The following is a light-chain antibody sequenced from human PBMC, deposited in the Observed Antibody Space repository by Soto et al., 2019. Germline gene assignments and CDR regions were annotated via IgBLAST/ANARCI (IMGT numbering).Light chain of an antibody. J-gene: IGKJ1*01. V-gene: IGKV1-5*01. CDR3: QEYNSYSGT. CDR1: QSLGIW. Sequence: DIQMTRSPSTLTASVGDRVTITCRASQSLGIWLAWHQQKPGKAPKLLIYDASTLKSGVPSRFSGSASGTKFTLTISSLQPDDFATYYCQEYNSYSGTFGQGTKVEVK. CDR2: DAS.